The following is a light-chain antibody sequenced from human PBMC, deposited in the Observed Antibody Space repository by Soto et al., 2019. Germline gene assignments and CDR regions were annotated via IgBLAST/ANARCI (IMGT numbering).Light chain of an antibody. CDR1: QAISSTF. V-gene: IGKV3-20*01. Sequence: EIVLTQSPGTLSLSPGERATLSCRASQAISSTFLAWYQHKPGQAPRVLIYGASRRATGIPDRFSGSGSGTDFTLTSSRLEPEDFAVYYCQQYESSWTFGQGTKVEMK. CDR3: QQYESSWT. CDR2: GAS. J-gene: IGKJ1*01.